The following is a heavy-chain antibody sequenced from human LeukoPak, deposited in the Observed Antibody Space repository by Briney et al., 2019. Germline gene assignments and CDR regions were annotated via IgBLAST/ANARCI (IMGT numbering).Heavy chain of an antibody. CDR1: GFTFSSYG. V-gene: IGHV3-30*18. CDR2: MSYDGSNK. Sequence: PGGSLRLSCAASGFTFSSYGMHWVRQAPGKGLEWVAVMSYDGSNKDYADSVKGRFTISRDNYKNTLYVQMNSLRAEDTAVYYCAKDSSGGWLRSYYSDSWGQGTLVTVSS. J-gene: IGHJ4*02. D-gene: IGHD5-24*01. CDR3: AKDSSGGWLRSYYSDS.